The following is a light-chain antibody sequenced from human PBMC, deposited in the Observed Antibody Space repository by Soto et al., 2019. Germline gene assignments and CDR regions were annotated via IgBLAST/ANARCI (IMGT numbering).Light chain of an antibody. CDR2: YVT. V-gene: IGLV2-11*01. Sequence: QSALTQPPSVSGSPGQSVTISCTGTSSDVGGYNYVSWYQQHPGKAPKLILYYVTERPSGVPDRFSGSKSGNTAPLTISVLKSEDEDAYHYSSYAGSYFFVFGTGTKGSFL. J-gene: IGLJ1*01. CDR3: SSYAGSYFFV. CDR1: SSDVGGYNY.